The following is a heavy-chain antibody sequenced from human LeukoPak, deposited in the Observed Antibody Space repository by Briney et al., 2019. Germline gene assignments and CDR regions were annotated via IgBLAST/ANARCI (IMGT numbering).Heavy chain of an antibody. CDR3: ARGYQLGSYLWFDP. J-gene: IGHJ5*02. D-gene: IGHD2-2*01. CDR2: INHSGST. V-gene: IGHV4-34*01. Sequence: SETLSLTCAVYGGSFSGYYWSWIRQPPGKGLEWIGEINHSGSTNYNPSLKSRVTISVDTSENQFSLKLSSVTAADTAVYFCARGYQLGSYLWFDPWGQGTLVTVSS. CDR1: GGSFSGYY.